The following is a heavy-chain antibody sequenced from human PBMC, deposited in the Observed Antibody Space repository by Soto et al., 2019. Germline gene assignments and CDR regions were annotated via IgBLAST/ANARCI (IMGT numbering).Heavy chain of an antibody. J-gene: IGHJ5*02. CDR3: ARIKQGYCSSTSCLNWFDP. CDR1: GGSFGGYY. V-gene: IGHV4-34*01. D-gene: IGHD2-2*01. Sequence: PSETLSLTCAVYGGSFGGYYWSWIRQPPGKGLEWIGEINHSGSTNYNPSLKSRVTISVDTSKNQFSLKLSSVTAADTAVYYCARIKQGYCSSTSCLNWFDPWGQGTLVTVSS. CDR2: INHSGST.